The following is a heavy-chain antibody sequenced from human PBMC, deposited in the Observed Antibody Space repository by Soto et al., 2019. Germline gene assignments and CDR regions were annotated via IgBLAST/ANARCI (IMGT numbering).Heavy chain of an antibody. Sequence: GGSLRLSCAASGVTFSSYSMNWVRQATGKGLEWVSSISSSSSYIYYADSVKGRFTISRDNAKNSLYLQMNSLRAEDTAVYYCARGGWDSSYTLDYWGQGTLVTVSS. CDR2: ISSSSSYI. CDR1: GVTFSSYS. D-gene: IGHD6-6*01. V-gene: IGHV3-21*01. J-gene: IGHJ4*02. CDR3: ARGGWDSSYTLDY.